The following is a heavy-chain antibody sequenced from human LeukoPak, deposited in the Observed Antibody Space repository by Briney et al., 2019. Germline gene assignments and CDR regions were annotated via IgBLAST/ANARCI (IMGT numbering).Heavy chain of an antibody. J-gene: IGHJ4*02. D-gene: IGHD2-15*01. V-gene: IGHV3-30-3*01. CDR1: GFTFSSYA. CDR2: ISYDGSNK. CDR3: ARERPREVVAYYFDY. Sequence: GGSLRLSCAASGFTFSSYAMHWVRQAPGKGLKWVAVISYDGSNKYYADSVKGRFTISRDNSKNTLYLQMNSLRAEDTAVYYCARERPREVVAYYFDYWGQGTLVTVSS.